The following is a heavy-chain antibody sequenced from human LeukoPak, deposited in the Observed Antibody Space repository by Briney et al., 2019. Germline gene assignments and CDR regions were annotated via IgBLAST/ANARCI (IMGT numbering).Heavy chain of an antibody. CDR1: GFTFSSYS. CDR2: ISGDSNYI. V-gene: IGHV3-21*01. CDR3: AIHFACGRPRCPPFDP. Sequence: GGSLRLSRAASGFTFSSYSMNWVRQAPGKGLEWVSSISGDSNYIYYADSVRGRFTISRDNAKNSLYLQMNSLRVEDTAVYYCAIHFACGRPRCPPFDPWAQGTLVTVPS. J-gene: IGHJ5*02. D-gene: IGHD2-15*01.